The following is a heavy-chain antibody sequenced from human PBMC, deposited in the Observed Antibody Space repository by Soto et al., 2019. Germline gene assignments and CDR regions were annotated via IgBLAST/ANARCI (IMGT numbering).Heavy chain of an antibody. CDR2: INGRSNYV. CDR1: GFTFSTYT. Sequence: LRLSCVFSGFTFSTYTINWVRRSPWKGLDLVSSINGRSNYVYYADSVKGRFTISRDNAKNSLYLQMNRLRAEDTAIYYCAREDGVVGSSSAFDHWGLGTLVTVSS. J-gene: IGHJ4*02. CDR3: AREDGVVGSSSAFDH. D-gene: IGHD1-26*01. V-gene: IGHV3-21*01.